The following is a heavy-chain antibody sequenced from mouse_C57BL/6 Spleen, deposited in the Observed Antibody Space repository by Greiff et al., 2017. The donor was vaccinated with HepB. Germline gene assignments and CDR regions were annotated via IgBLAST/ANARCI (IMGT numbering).Heavy chain of an antibody. CDR3: ARGDYYGSHWYFDV. Sequence: VQLKQSGPELVKPGASVKISCKASGYSFTDYNMNWVKQSNGKSLEWIGVINPNYGTTSYNQKFKGKATLTVDQSSSTAYMQLNSLTSEDSAVYYCARGDYYGSHWYFDVWGTGTTVTVSS. V-gene: IGHV1-39*01. D-gene: IGHD1-1*01. CDR1: GYSFTDYN. J-gene: IGHJ1*03. CDR2: INPNYGTT.